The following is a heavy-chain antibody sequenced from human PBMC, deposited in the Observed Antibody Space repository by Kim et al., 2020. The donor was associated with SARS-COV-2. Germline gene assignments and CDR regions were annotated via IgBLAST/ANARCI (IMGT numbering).Heavy chain of an antibody. CDR1: GFTFSSYG. Sequence: GGSLRLSCAASGFTFSSYGMHWVRQAPGKGLEWVAVISYDGSNKYYADSVKGRFTISRDNSKNTLYLQMNSLRAEDTAVYYCAKVVLRYFDWPASDAFDIGGQGTMATVSS. D-gene: IGHD3-9*01. CDR2: ISYDGSNK. CDR3: AKVVLRYFDWPASDAFDI. J-gene: IGHJ3*02. V-gene: IGHV3-30*18.